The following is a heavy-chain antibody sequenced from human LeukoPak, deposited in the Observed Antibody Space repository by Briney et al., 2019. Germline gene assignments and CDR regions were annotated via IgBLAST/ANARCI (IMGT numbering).Heavy chain of an antibody. Sequence: SETLSLTCAAYGGSFNGYSWSWIRQPPGKGLEWIWEINHSGGTTYNPSLKSRVIIAVVTSNNQFSLKLRYVTAADTAVYYWARVCRWGGSCYVYYNGVDVWGQGTTVTVSS. CDR1: GGSFNGYS. V-gene: IGHV4-34*01. J-gene: IGHJ6*02. CDR3: ARVCRWGGSCYVYYNGVDV. D-gene: IGHD2-2*01. CDR2: INHSGGT.